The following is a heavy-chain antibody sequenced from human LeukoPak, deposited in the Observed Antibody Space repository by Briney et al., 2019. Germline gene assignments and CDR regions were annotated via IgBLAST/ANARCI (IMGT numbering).Heavy chain of an antibody. CDR1: GGSISSSSYY. V-gene: IGHV4-39*01. CDR3: ARHLGYSSGWYYFDY. D-gene: IGHD6-19*01. Sequence: SETLSLTCPVSGGSISSSSYYWGWIRQPPGKGLEWIGSIYYSGSTYYNPSLKSRVTISVDTSKNQFSLKLSSVTAADTAVYYCARHLGYSSGWYYFDYWGQGTLVTVSS. J-gene: IGHJ4*02. CDR2: IYYSGST.